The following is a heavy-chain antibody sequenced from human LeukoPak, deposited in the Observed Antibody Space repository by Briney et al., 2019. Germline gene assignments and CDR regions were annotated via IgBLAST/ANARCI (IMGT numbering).Heavy chain of an antibody. Sequence: ASVKVSCKASGYTFTSYGISWVRQAPGQGLEWMGWISAYNGNTNYAQKLQGRVTMTTDTSTSTAYMELRSLGSDDTAVYYCARDPLITMIVVAESGFDYWGQGTLVTVSS. CDR2: ISAYNGNT. CDR3: ARDPLITMIVVAESGFDY. V-gene: IGHV1-18*01. J-gene: IGHJ4*02. CDR1: GYTFTSYG. D-gene: IGHD3-22*01.